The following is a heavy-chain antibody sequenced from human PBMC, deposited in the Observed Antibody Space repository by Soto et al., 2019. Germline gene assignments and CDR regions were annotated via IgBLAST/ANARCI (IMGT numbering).Heavy chain of an antibody. CDR1: GFRFSDYS. V-gene: IGHV3-48*01. D-gene: IGHD3-3*01. Sequence: GGSLRLSCAASGFRFSDYSMNWVRQAPGRGLEWVSYISSSSFTIHYADSVEGRFAISRDNAKNSLYLQMNSLRVEDTAVYYCARDYNDFCSGHFDYWGQGALVTVSS. J-gene: IGHJ4*02. CDR2: ISSSSFTI. CDR3: ARDYNDFCSGHFDY.